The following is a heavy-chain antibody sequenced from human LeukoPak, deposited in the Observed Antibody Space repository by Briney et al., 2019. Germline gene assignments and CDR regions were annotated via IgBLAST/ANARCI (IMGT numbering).Heavy chain of an antibody. D-gene: IGHD3-22*01. J-gene: IGHJ4*02. CDR1: GFTFSSYW. V-gene: IGHV3-74*01. Sequence: PGGSLRLSCAASGFTFSSYWMHWVRQAPGKGLVWVSRINTDGSSTSYADSVKGRFTISRDNAKNSLYLQMNSLRAEDTAVYYCARDYYDSSGYTLDYWGQGTLVTVSS. CDR2: INTDGSST. CDR3: ARDYYDSSGYTLDY.